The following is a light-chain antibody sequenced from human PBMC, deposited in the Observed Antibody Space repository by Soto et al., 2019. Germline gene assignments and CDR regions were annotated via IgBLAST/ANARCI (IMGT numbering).Light chain of an antibody. CDR2: SDT. J-gene: IGLJ3*02. CDR1: SSNIGANFD. CDR3: QSYDNSLSGSV. V-gene: IGLV1-40*01. Sequence: QSVLTQPPSVSGAPGQWVTISCTGGSSNIGANFDVHWYQHLPGSAPKLLIYSDTNRPSGVPDRFSGFKSGTSASLAITGLQAEHEADYYCQSYDNSLSGSVFGGRTKLTVL.